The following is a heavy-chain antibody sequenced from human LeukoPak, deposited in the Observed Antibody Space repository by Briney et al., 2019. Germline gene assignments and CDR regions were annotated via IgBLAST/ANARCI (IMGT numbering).Heavy chain of an antibody. J-gene: IGHJ4*02. CDR3: ARDPRTNYYDSSGDY. Sequence: ASVKVSCKASGYTFTSYYMHWVRQAPGQGLEWMGIINPSGGSTSYAQKFQGRVTITADESTSTAYMELSSLRSEDTAVYYCARDPRTNYYDSSGDYWGQGTLVTVSS. CDR1: GYTFTSYY. V-gene: IGHV1-46*01. CDR2: INPSGGST. D-gene: IGHD3-22*01.